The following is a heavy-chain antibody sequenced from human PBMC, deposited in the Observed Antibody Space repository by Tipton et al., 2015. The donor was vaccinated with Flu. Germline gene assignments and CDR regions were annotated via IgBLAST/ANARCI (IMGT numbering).Heavy chain of an antibody. CDR1: GGSIRSSGFY. J-gene: IGHJ2*01. CDR2: IYHNGDT. D-gene: IGHD4-17*01. CDR3: ARMEWTVTTPRYFDL. V-gene: IGHV4-31*03. Sequence: TLSLTCTVSGGSIRSSGFYWSWIRQVPGKGLEWIAYIYHNGDTHHNPSLKSRVTISVDTSKNQFSLKLNSVTAADTAVYYCARMEWTVTTPRYFDLWGRGTLVTVSS.